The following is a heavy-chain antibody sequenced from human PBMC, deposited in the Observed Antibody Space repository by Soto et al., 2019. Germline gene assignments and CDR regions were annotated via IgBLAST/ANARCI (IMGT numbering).Heavy chain of an antibody. CDR3: ARQGITIFGVDELNWFDP. J-gene: IGHJ5*02. D-gene: IGHD3-3*01. Sequence: PSETLSLTCTVSGGSISSSSYYWGWIRQPPGKGLEWIGSIYYSGSTYYNPSLKSRVTISVDTSKNQFSLKLSSVTAADTAVYYCARQGITIFGVDELNWFDPWGQGTLVT. CDR1: GGSISSSSYY. V-gene: IGHV4-39*01. CDR2: IYYSGST.